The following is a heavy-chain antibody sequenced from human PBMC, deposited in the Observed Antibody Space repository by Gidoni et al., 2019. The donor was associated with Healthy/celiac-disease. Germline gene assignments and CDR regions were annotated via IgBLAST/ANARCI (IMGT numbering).Heavy chain of an antibody. CDR3: ERGEGGELCL. CDR1: GGSFSGYY. V-gene: IGHV4-34*01. D-gene: IGHD3-16*01. Sequence: QLQPWGAGLFKPSDTLSLPCAVYGGSFSGYYWTWIRQPPGKELEWIGEINHSGSTNYNPSLKCRVTISVDTYKNQFTLKLSSVNAADTDVYYCERGEGGELCLWGQGTLVTVSS. CDR2: INHSGST. J-gene: IGHJ4*02.